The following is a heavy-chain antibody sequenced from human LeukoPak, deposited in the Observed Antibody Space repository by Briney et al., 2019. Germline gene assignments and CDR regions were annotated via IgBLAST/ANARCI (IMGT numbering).Heavy chain of an antibody. J-gene: IGHJ4*02. D-gene: IGHD1-26*01. CDR3: ARDIEWEPRAFDY. V-gene: IGHV3-48*01. CDR2: ISSSSSTT. Sequence: GGSLRLSCAASGFTFSSYSMNWVRQAPGKGLEWGSYISSSSSTTYYADSVKGRFTIYRDNAKNSLYLQMNSLRAEDTAVYYCARDIEWEPRAFDYWGQGTLVTVSS. CDR1: GFTFSSYS.